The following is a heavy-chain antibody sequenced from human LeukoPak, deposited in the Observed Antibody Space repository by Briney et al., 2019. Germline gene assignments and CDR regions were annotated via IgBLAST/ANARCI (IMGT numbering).Heavy chain of an antibody. CDR3: ARDLGSGYYLGY. D-gene: IGHD3-22*01. J-gene: IGHJ4*02. Sequence: SVKVSCKASGGTFSSYAISWVRQAPGQGLEWMGRIIPILGIANYAQKFQGRVTITADKSTSTACMELSSLRSEDTAVYYCARDLGSGYYLGYWGQGTLVTVSS. V-gene: IGHV1-69*04. CDR1: GGTFSSYA. CDR2: IIPILGIA.